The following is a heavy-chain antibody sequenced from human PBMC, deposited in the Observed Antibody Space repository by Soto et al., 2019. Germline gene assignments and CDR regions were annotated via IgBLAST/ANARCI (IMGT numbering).Heavy chain of an antibody. CDR2: ISSSSSYI. D-gene: IGHD5-18*01. V-gene: IGHV3-21*01. CDR3: ARDRDSYAPSGMDV. J-gene: IGHJ6*02. Sequence: VQLVESGGGLVKPGGSLRLSCAASGFTFSSYSMNWVRQAPGKGLEWVSSISSSSSYIYYADSVKGRFTISRDNAKNSLYLQMNSLRAEDTAVYYCARDRDSYAPSGMDVWGQGTTVTVSS. CDR1: GFTFSSYS.